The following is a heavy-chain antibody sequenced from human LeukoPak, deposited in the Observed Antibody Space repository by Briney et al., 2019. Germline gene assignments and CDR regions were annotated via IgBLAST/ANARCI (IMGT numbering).Heavy chain of an antibody. Sequence: PSETLSLTCTVSGGSISSHYWSWIRQPPGKGLEWIGYIYYSGSTNYNPSLKSRVTISVDTSKNQFSLKLSSVTAADTAVYYCARGYDSSGYYFDYWGQGTLVTVSS. J-gene: IGHJ4*02. D-gene: IGHD3-22*01. CDR2: IYYSGST. V-gene: IGHV4-59*11. CDR3: ARGYDSSGYYFDY. CDR1: GGSISSHY.